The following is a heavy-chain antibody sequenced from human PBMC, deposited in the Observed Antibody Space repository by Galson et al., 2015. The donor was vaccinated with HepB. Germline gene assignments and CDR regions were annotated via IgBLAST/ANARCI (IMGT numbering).Heavy chain of an antibody. CDR3: ATSYQLPQSDAFDI. CDR1: GFTVSSNY. J-gene: IGHJ3*02. Sequence: SLRLSCAASGFTVSSNYMSWVRQAPGKGLEWVSVIYSGGSTYYADSVKGRFTISRDNSKNTLYLQMNSLRADDTAVYYCATSYQLPQSDAFDIWGQGTMVTVSS. D-gene: IGHD2-2*01. V-gene: IGHV3-53*01. CDR2: IYSGGST.